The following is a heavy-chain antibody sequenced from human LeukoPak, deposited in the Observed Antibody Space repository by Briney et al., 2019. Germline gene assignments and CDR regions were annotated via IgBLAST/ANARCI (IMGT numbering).Heavy chain of an antibody. Sequence: GASVTVSCTASGYTFTSYAMHWVRQAPGQRLEWMGWINAGNGNTKYSQKFQGRVTITRDTSASTAYMELSSLRSEDTAVYYCARGRWYSSSYYFDYWGQGTLVTVSS. V-gene: IGHV1-3*01. J-gene: IGHJ4*02. D-gene: IGHD6-6*01. CDR1: GYTFTSYA. CDR2: INAGNGNT. CDR3: ARGRWYSSSYYFDY.